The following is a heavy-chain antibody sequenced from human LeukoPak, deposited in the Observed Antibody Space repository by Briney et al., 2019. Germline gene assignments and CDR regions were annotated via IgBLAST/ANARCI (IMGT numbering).Heavy chain of an antibody. CDR1: GFIFSNFW. CDR2: IHPEGNEK. V-gene: IGHV3-7*04. D-gene: IGHD1-1*01. CDR3: ARGDDSSGDH. Sequence: PGGSLRLSCAVSGFIFSNFWMSWVRQATGRGREWVANIHPEGNEKDHVEYVKGGFTISRDKTKKLLYMQMNGLRVEDTAVYYCARGDDSSGDHWGQGTLVTVSS. J-gene: IGHJ4*02.